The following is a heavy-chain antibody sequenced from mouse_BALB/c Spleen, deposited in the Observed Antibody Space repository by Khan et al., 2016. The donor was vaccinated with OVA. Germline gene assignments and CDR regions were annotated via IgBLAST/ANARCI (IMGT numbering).Heavy chain of an antibody. J-gene: IGHJ3*01. Sequence: QVQLKESGAELARPGASVKMSCKASGYTFTSYTIHWIKERPGQGLEWIGYINPSNGYTNYNQEFKDKATLTTDKSSTTAYLQLSSLTSDDSAVYNCVRDGAYHRNDGWFAYWGQGTLVTVSA. CDR2: INPSNGYT. CDR3: VRDGAYHRNDGWFAY. V-gene: IGHV1-4*01. D-gene: IGHD2-14*01. CDR1: GYTFTSYT.